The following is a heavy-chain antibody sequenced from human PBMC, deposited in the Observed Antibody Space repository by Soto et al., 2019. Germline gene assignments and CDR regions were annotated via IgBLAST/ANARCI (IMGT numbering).Heavy chain of an antibody. CDR2: IYHSGST. CDR1: SGSISSSNW. J-gene: IGHJ4*02. V-gene: IGHV4-4*02. D-gene: IGHD6-13*01. Sequence: SETLSLTCAVSSGSISSSNWWSWVRQPPGKGLEWIGEIYHSGSTNYNPSLKSRVTISVDKSKNQFSLKLSSVTAADTAVYYCARLYSSSWYFDYWGQGTLVTVSS. CDR3: ARLYSSSWYFDY.